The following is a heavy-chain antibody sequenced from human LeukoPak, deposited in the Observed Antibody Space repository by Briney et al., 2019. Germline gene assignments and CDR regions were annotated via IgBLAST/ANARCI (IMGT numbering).Heavy chain of an antibody. CDR1: GGSISSYY. CDR3: ARSGLELADLFGY. D-gene: IGHD1-26*01. J-gene: IGHJ4*02. CDR2: IYYSGST. Sequence: SETLSLTCTVSGGSISSYYWSWIRQPPGKGLECIGYIYYSGSTNYNPSLKSRVTISVDTSKNQFSLKLSSVTAADTAVYYCARSGLELADLFGYWGQGTLVTVSS. V-gene: IGHV4-59*01.